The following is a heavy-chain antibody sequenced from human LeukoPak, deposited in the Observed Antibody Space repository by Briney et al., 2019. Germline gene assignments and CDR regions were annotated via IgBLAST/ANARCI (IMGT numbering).Heavy chain of an antibody. D-gene: IGHD3-22*01. CDR2: IYSGGST. V-gene: IGHV3-66*01. CDR3: ARDENYYDSSGYYYPSYFDY. Sequence: GGSLRLSCAASGFTVSSNYMSWVRQAPGKGLEWVSVIYSGGSTYYADSVKGRFTISRDNSKNSLYLQMNSLRAEDTAVYYCARDENYYDSSGYYYPSYFDYWGQGTLVTVSS. CDR1: GFTVSSNY. J-gene: IGHJ4*02.